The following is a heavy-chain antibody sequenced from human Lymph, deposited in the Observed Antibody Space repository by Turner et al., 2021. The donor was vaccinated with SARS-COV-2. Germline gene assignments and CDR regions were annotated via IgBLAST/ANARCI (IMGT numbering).Heavy chain of an antibody. CDR2: IKQDGSEK. V-gene: IGHV3-7*01. CDR1: GFTFSYYW. Sequence: EVQLVESGGGLVQPGGSLRLSCAASGFTFSYYWMSWVREDAGKGLEWVANIKQDGSEKYYVDSVKGRFTISRDNAKNSLLLQMNSLRAEDTAVYYCARMGSSSWYFDYWGQGTLVTVSS. J-gene: IGHJ4*02. CDR3: ARMGSSSWYFDY. D-gene: IGHD1-26*01.